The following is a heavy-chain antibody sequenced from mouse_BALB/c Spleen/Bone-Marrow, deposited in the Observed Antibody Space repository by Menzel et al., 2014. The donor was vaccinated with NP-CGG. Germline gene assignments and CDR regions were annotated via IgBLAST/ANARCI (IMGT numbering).Heavy chain of an antibody. CDR2: IDPANGNT. CDR3: PRRGDRCETWFAY. V-gene: IGHV14-3*02. D-gene: IGHD2-14*01. CDR1: GFNIKDSH. J-gene: IGHJ3*01. Sequence: DVQFQESGAELVKLAASVRLSCTASGFNIKDSHMHWVEQRPEQGLEWIGRIDPANGNTKYGPKFQGKATIALDTSSNTAYLQLSSLTSEETAVYFCPRRGDRCETWFAYWGQGTLGTSSA.